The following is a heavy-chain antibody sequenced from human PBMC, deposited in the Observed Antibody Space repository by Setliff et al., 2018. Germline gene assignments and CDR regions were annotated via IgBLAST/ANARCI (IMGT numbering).Heavy chain of an antibody. J-gene: IGHJ1*01. CDR3: ARVAYGLEYFQY. D-gene: IGHD4-17*01. V-gene: IGHV1-2*02. Sequence: GASVKVSCKASGYTFTGYYMHWVRQAPGQGLEWMGWINPNSGGTNYAQKFQGRVTMTRDTSISTAYMELSRLTSDETAFYYCARVAYGLEYFQYWGQGTLVTVSS. CDR2: INPNSGGT. CDR1: GYTFTGYY.